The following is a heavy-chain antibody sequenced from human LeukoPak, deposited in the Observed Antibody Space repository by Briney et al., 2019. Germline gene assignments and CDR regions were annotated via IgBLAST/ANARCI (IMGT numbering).Heavy chain of an antibody. Sequence: WIGYIYYSGSTYYNPSLKSRITISVDTSKNQFSLKLSSVTAADTAVYYCARDGFGELTLDYWGQGTLVTVSS. CDR3: ARDGFGELTLDY. J-gene: IGHJ4*02. D-gene: IGHD3-10*01. V-gene: IGHV4-31*02. CDR2: IYYSGST.